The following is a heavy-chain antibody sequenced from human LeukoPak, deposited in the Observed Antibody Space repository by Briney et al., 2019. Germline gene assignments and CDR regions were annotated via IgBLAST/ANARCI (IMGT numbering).Heavy chain of an antibody. D-gene: IGHD1-7*01. CDR2: ISYDGSNK. V-gene: IGHV3-30*18. J-gene: IGHJ4*02. CDR3: AKGTANWNYVFDY. CDR1: GFTFSSYG. Sequence: GGALRLSCAAAGFTFSSYGMQWVRQAPGKGLEGGAVISYDGSNKYYADSVKGRFTISRDNSQNTLYLQMNSLRAEDTAVYYCAKGTANWNYVFDYWGQGTLVTVSS.